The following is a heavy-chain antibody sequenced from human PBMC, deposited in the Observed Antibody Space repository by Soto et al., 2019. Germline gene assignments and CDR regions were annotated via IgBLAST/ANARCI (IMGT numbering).Heavy chain of an antibody. CDR3: VIFLIVPGPPRSKLFPDRRSSDL. V-gene: IGHV4-4*07. J-gene: IGHJ2*01. CDR1: GGSIRSDY. CDR2: IYSSGST. Sequence: SATLPRTGAGSGGSIRSDYWSWVRQPAGKGLEWIGRIYSSGSTNYNPSLKSRVTMSVDMSKNQFSLHLSYVTAADTAVYFCVIFLIVPGPPRSKLFPDRRSSDL. D-gene: IGHD1-26*01.